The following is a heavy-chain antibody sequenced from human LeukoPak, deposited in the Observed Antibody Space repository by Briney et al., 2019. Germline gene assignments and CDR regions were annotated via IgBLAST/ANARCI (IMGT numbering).Heavy chain of an antibody. CDR3: ARGDGEGATIYAFDI. CDR2: INPSGGRT. D-gene: IGHD1-26*01. Sequence: GASVKVSCKASGYTFTSYHMHWVRQAPGQGLEWMGIINPSGGRTSYAQKLQGRVTMTRDMSTSTVCMELSSLISEDTAVYYCARGDGEGATIYAFDIWGQGTMVTVSS. J-gene: IGHJ3*02. CDR1: GYTFTSYH. V-gene: IGHV1-46*01.